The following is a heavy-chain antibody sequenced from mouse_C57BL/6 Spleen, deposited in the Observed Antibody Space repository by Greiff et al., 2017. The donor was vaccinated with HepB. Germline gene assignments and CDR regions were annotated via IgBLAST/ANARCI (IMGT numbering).Heavy chain of an antibody. D-gene: IGHD1-1*01. CDR3: ASFSYYGSSYGY. Sequence: VQLQQPGAELVRPGSSVKLSCKASGYTFTSYWMHWVKQRPIQGLEWIGNIDPSDSETHYNQKFKDKATLTVDKSSSTAYMQLSSLTSEDSAVYYCASFSYYGSSYGYWGQGTTLTVSS. CDR1: GYTFTSYW. J-gene: IGHJ2*01. V-gene: IGHV1-52*01. CDR2: IDPSDSET.